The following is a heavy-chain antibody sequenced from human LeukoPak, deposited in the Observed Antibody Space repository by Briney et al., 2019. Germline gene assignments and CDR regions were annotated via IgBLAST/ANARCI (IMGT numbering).Heavy chain of an antibody. D-gene: IGHD1-26*01. CDR3: TKRVKYGGTWDHFAD. CDR2: VNADGGNS. Sequence: GGSLRLSCAASGFTFDNYRMSWVRQAPGKGLEWVSTVNADGGNSYYADSVKGRFTISRDNSKSTLILQMNSLRVEDTALYYCTKRVKYGGTWDHFADWGQGTLVTVSS. CDR1: GFTFDNYR. V-gene: IGHV3-23*01. J-gene: IGHJ4*02.